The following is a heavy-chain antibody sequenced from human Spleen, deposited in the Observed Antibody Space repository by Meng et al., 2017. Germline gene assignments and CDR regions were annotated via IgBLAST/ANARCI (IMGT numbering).Heavy chain of an antibody. Sequence: GQRQESGPGPLKPSQTLSLTCTVSGGSISSGGYYWSWIRQHPGKGLEWIGYIYYSGSTYYNPSLKSRVTISVDTSKNQFSLKLSSVTAADTAVYYCARVSCSGYYSCWFDPWGQGTLVTVSS. D-gene: IGHD3-22*01. CDR1: GGSISSGGYY. J-gene: IGHJ5*02. CDR2: IYYSGST. CDR3: ARVSCSGYYSCWFDP. V-gene: IGHV4-31*03.